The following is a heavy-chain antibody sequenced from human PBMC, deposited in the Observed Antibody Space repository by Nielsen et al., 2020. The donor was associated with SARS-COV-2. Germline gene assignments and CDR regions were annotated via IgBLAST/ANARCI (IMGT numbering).Heavy chain of an antibody. V-gene: IGHV1-46*01. CDR2: INPTGLTT. D-gene: IGHD2-15*01. J-gene: IGHJ4*02. CDR1: GYTFSNYY. CDR3: ATSGLFFADFDY. Sequence: ASVKVSCKASGYTFSNYYMHWVRQAPGQGLDWMGIINPTGLTTTYAQKFEGRVTMTRDTSTKTVYMELSSLTSEDTAVYYCATSGLFFADFDYWGQGSPVLVSS.